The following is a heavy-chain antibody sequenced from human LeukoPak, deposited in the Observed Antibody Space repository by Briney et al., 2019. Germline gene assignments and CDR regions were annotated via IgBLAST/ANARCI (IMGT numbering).Heavy chain of an antibody. CDR3: ARDLISMIRGVSSLDP. CDR1: GFTVTRNY. D-gene: IGHD3-10*01. CDR2: ITSAGAT. Sequence: TGGSLRLSCAASGFTVTRNYMSWARLAPGKGLEWVSIITSAGATHYSTSVKGRFTISRDSSKNTVYLEMNSLRAEDTAVYYCARDLISMIRGVSSLDPWGQGTLVTVSS. J-gene: IGHJ5*02. V-gene: IGHV3-66*01.